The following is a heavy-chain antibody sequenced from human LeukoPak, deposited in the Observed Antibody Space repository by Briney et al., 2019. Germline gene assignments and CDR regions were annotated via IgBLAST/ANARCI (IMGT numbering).Heavy chain of an antibody. CDR2: IRSDGSDK. J-gene: IGHJ4*02. CDR3: SIRPLSEVSY. CDR1: GFTFSSYG. Sequence: GGSLRLSCAASGFTFSSYGMHWVRQAPGKGLECVAFIRSDGSDKFYADSVKGRFTIPRDNSKNTLYLQMNSLRAEDTAVYYCSIRPLSEVSYWGQGTLVTVSS. V-gene: IGHV3-30*02.